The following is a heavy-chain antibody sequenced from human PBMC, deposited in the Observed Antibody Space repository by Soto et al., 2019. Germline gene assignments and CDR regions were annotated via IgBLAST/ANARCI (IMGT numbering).Heavy chain of an antibody. CDR3: ARVQLGGIYYFDY. D-gene: IGHD7-27*01. J-gene: IGHJ4*02. V-gene: IGHV4-38-2*01. CDR2: IYHSGST. CDR1: GYSISSGYY. Sequence: SETLSLTCAVSGYSISSGYYWGWIRQPPGKGLEWIGSIYHSGSTYYNPSLKSRVTISVDTSKNQFSLKLSSVTAADTAVYYCARVQLGGIYYFDYWGQGTLVTVSS.